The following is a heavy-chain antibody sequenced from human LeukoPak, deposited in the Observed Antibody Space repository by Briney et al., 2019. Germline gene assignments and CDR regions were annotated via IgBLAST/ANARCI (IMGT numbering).Heavy chain of an antibody. V-gene: IGHV3-23*01. J-gene: IGHJ4*02. CDR2: LTGSGGGT. D-gene: IGHD3-3*01. Sequence: GGSLRLSCVASGSTFSTHAMSWVRQAPGKGLEWVSALTGSGGGTYYADFVKGRFTISRDNSKNTLYLQMNSLRAEDTAVYYCARNYDFRSGSPYYWGQGTVVTVSS. CDR3: ARNYDFRSGSPYY. CDR1: GSTFSTHA.